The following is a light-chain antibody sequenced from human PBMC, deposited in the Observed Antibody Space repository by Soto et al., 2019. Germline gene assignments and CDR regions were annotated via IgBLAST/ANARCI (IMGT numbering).Light chain of an antibody. CDR2: DAS. V-gene: IGKV1-33*01. CDR3: QQYENLPT. Sequence: DIQMTQSPSSLSASVGYRFTITCQASQNIKNYLNWYQQKPGRAPKLLIYDASNLEAGVPSRLRGSGSGTDFTFTISSLKPEDIATYYCQQYENLPTFGHGTRLEIK. J-gene: IGKJ5*01. CDR1: QNIKNY.